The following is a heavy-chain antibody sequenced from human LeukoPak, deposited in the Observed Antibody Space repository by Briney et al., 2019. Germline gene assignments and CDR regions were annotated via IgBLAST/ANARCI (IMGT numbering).Heavy chain of an antibody. CDR1: GFTFSSHW. Sequence: GGSLRLSCAASGFTFSSHWMHWVRQAPGKGLVWVSRINSDGSSTSYEDSVKGRFTISRDNAKNTLYLQMNSLRAEDTAVYYCARAKLAIGWFDPWGQGTLVTVSS. V-gene: IGHV3-74*01. J-gene: IGHJ5*02. CDR3: ARAKLAIGWFDP. CDR2: INSDGSST.